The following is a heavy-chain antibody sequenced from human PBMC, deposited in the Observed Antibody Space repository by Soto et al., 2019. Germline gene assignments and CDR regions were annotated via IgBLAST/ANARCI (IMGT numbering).Heavy chain of an antibody. CDR2: INANSGNT. J-gene: IGHJ5*02. Sequence: ASVKVSCKASGYTFTSYAIHWVRLAPGQRLECLGWINANSGNTGYVQKFQGRVTMTRNTSINTAYMELNSLRSEDTAVYYCARGIEYGVYSRWFDPWGQGTLVTVSS. D-gene: IGHD4-17*01. CDR1: GYTFTSYA. V-gene: IGHV1-8*02. CDR3: ARGIEYGVYSRWFDP.